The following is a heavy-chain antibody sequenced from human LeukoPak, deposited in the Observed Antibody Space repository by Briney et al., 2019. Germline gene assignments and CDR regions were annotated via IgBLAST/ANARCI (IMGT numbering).Heavy chain of an antibody. CDR3: ARGAWATRLAS. Sequence: SETLSLTCAVYGESLNSYYWSWVRQPPGEGLEWIGEIYESGTIKYNPSLKSRVAISMVPSKQQFSLRLSSVTAADTAVYYCARGAWATRLASWGLGTPVIVSS. CDR1: GESLNSYY. D-gene: IGHD2-15*01. CDR2: IYESGTI. J-gene: IGHJ4*02. V-gene: IGHV4-34*01.